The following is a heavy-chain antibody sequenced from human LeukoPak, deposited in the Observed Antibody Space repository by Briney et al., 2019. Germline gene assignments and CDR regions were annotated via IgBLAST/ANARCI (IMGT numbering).Heavy chain of an antibody. D-gene: IGHD1-26*01. CDR2: IKQDGSEK. CDR3: ARDQVGASYNWFDP. CDR1: GFTFSSYW. J-gene: IGHJ5*02. V-gene: IGHV3-7*01. Sequence: PGGSLRLSCAASGFTFSSYWMSWVRQAPGEGLEWVANIKQDGSEKYYVDSVKGRFTISRDNAKNSLYLQMNSLRAEDTAVYYCARDQVGASYNWFDPWGQGTLVTVSS.